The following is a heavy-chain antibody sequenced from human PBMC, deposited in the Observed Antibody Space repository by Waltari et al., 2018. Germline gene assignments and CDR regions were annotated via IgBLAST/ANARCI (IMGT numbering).Heavy chain of an antibody. CDR2: IYYSGST. D-gene: IGHD3-3*01. CDR1: GGSISSYH. V-gene: IGHV4-59*01. J-gene: IGHJ3*02. Sequence: QVQLQESGPGLVKPSETLSLTCTVSGGSISSYHWSWIRQPPGKGLEWIGYIYYSGSTNYNPSLKSRVTISVDTSKNQFSLKLSSVTAADTAVYYCARPFWSGYSSGAFDIWGQGTMVTVSS. CDR3: ARPFWSGYSSGAFDI.